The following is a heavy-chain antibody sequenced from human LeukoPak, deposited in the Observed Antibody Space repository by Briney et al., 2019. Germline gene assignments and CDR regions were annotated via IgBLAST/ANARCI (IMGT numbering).Heavy chain of an antibody. CDR1: GFTFSSYE. CDR2: ISSSGSTI. D-gene: IGHD3-9*01. Sequence: PGGSLRLSCAASGFTFSSYEMNWVRQAPGKGLEWVSYISSSGSTIYYADSVKGRFTISRDNAKNSLYLQMNSLRAEDTAVYYCASSRWILTGLFYWGQGTLVTVSS. J-gene: IGHJ4*02. CDR3: ASSRWILTGLFY. V-gene: IGHV3-48*03.